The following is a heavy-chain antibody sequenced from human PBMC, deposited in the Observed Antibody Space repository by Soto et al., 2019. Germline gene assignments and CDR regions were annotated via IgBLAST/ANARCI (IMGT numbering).Heavy chain of an antibody. D-gene: IGHD5-18*01. J-gene: IGHJ4*02. CDR2: IIPIFGTA. V-gene: IGHV1-69*13. Sequence: SVKVSCKASGGTFSSYAISWVRQAPGQGLEWMGGIIPIFGTANYAQKFKGRVTITADESTSTAYMELSSLRSEDTAVYYCAREGGYSYGSTTFDYWGEGTLVTVS. CDR1: GGTFSSYA. CDR3: AREGGYSYGSTTFDY.